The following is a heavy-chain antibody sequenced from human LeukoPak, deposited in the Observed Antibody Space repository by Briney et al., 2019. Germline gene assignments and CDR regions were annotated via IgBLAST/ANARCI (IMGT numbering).Heavy chain of an antibody. J-gene: IGHJ4*01. CDR3: ARIREWASTVGAFDY. CDR1: GYTFTSYD. D-gene: IGHD4-23*01. CDR2: MNPNSGNT. Sequence: ASVKVSCKASGYTFTSYDINWVRQATGQGLEWMGWMNPNSGNTGYAQKFQGRVTMTRDTSISTAYMELSRLRSDDTAVYYCARIREWASTVGAFDYWGQGALVTVSS. V-gene: IGHV1-8*01.